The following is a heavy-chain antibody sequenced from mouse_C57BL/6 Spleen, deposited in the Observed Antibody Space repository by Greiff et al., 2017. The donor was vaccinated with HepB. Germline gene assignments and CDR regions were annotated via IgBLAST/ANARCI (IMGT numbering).Heavy chain of an antibody. D-gene: IGHD2-5*01. CDR2: ISSGGSYT. J-gene: IGHJ4*01. CDR1: GFTFSSYG. CDR3: ARQKAYYSNYGYAMDY. Sequence: VQLKESGGDLVKPGGSLKLSCAASGFTFSSYGMSWVRQTPDKRLEWVATISSGGSYTYYPDSVKGRFTISRDNAKNTLYLQMSSLKSEDTAMYYCARQKAYYSNYGYAMDYWGQGTSVTVSS. V-gene: IGHV5-6*01.